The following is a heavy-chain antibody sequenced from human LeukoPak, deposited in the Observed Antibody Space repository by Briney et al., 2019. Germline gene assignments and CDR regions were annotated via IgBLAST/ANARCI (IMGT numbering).Heavy chain of an antibody. CDR2: IYTSGST. CDR1: GGSISSYY. Sequence: SETLSLTCTVSGGSISSYYWSWIRQPAGKGLEWIGHIYTSGSTNYNPSLKSRVTMSVDTSKNQFSLKVTSVTAADTAVYYCASSLGGSGSLTDYWGQGTLVTVSS. J-gene: IGHJ4*02. V-gene: IGHV4-4*07. D-gene: IGHD1-26*01. CDR3: ASSLGGSGSLTDY.